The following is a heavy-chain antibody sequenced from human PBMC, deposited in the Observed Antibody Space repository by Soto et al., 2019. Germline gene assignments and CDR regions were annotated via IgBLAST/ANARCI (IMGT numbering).Heavy chain of an antibody. J-gene: IGHJ4*02. CDR3: ATYPYGGQIVRDY. Sequence: ASVKVSCKVYGYIVTKLSRHWVRQAPGKGLEWMGGFDPEHGETMYSKSFQGRVTLTEDTSSDTAYMELSSLRSDDTAVYYCATYPYGGQIVRDYFGQGTLVTF. CDR2: FDPEHGET. CDR1: GYIVTKLS. V-gene: IGHV1-24*01. D-gene: IGHD3-16*01.